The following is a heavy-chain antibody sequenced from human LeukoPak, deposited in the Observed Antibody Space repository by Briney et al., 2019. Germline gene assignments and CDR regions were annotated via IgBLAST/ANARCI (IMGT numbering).Heavy chain of an antibody. D-gene: IGHD6-6*01. CDR1: GFTFSSYS. CDR3: ARDRLDTFDL. CDR2: ISTASTTL. Sequence: PGGSLRLSCAASGFTFSSYSMNWVRQAPGKGLEWVSYISTASTTLYYADSVKGRFTVSRDNAKNSLYLQMNSLRPEDTAVYYCARDRLDTFDLWGQGTMVTVSS. V-gene: IGHV3-48*01. J-gene: IGHJ3*01.